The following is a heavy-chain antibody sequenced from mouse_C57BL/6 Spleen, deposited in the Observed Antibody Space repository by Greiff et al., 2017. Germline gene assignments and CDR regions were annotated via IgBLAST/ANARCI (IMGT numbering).Heavy chain of an antibody. J-gene: IGHJ1*03. D-gene: IGHD1-1*01. Sequence: VQLQQSGAELARPGASVKMSCKASGYTFTSYTMHWVKQRPGQGLEWIGYINPSSGYTTYNQKFKDKATLPADKSSSTAYMQLSSLTSEDSAVYYCARESQVYYDGSSYGYFDVWGTGTTVTVSS. CDR1: GYTFTSYT. V-gene: IGHV1-4*01. CDR2: INPSSGYT. CDR3: ARESQVYYDGSSYGYFDV.